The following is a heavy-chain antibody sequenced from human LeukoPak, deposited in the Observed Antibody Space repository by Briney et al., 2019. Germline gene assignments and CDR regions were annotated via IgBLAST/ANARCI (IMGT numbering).Heavy chain of an antibody. V-gene: IGHV4-34*01. D-gene: IGHD2-2*01. Sequence: SETLSLTCAVYGGSFSGYYWSWIRQPPGKGLEWIGEINHSGSTNYNPSLKSRVTISVDTSKNQFSLKLSSVTAADTAVYYCARPGYCSSTSCYAGWFDPWGQGTLVTVSS. CDR3: ARPGYCSSTSCYAGWFDP. CDR2: INHSGST. CDR1: GGSFSGYY. J-gene: IGHJ5*02.